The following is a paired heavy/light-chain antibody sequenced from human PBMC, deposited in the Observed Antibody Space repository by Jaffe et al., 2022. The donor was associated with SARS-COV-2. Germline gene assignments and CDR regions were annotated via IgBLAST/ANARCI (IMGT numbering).Heavy chain of an antibody. V-gene: IGHV4-61*02. CDR1: GGSISSGSFY. CDR3: ARGYTYDDWFDP. D-gene: IGHD5-18*01. CDR2: IYTSGTT. J-gene: IGHJ5*02. Sequence: QVQLQESGPGLVKPSQTLSLTCTVSGGSISSGSFYWNWIRQPAGKGLEWIGRIYTSGTTNYNPSLKSRVTISIDTSKNQFSLRLFFVTVADTAVYSCARGYTYDDWFDPWGQGTLVTVSS.
Light chain of an antibody. J-gene: IGLJ1*01. CDR3: CSYAGSTTFFV. CDR2: GAN. V-gene: IGLV2-23*02. Sequence: QSALTQPASVSGSPGQSITISCSGTSSDVGSYNLVSWYQQHPDKAPKLMIYGANRRPSGVSNRFSGSKSGNTASLTISGLQAEDEADYYCCSYAGSTTFFVFGAGTKVTVL. CDR1: SSDVGSYNL.